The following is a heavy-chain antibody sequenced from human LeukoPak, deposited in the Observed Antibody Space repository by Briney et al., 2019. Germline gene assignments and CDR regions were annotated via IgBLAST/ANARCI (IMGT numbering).Heavy chain of an antibody. CDR3: ARDNIVAPSDY. CDR2: ISSSGSTI. D-gene: IGHD3-16*02. Sequence: GGSLRLSCAASGFTFTDYYMSWIRQAPGKGLEWVSYISSSGSTIYYADSVKGRFTISRDNAKNSLYLQMNSLRAEDTAVYYCARDNIVAPSDYWGQGTLVTVSS. J-gene: IGHJ4*02. CDR1: GFTFTDYY. V-gene: IGHV3-11*01.